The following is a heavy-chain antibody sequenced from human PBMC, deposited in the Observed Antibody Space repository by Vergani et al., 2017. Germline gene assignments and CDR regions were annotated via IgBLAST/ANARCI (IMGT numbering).Heavy chain of an antibody. D-gene: IGHD2/OR15-2a*01. CDR3: AKDRNLLIDY. Sequence: EVQLVESGEGLVQPGRSLRLSCAASGFTFDDYAMHWVRQAPGKGLEWVSGISWNSGSIGYADSVKGRFTISRDNAKNSLYLQMNSLRAEDTALYYCAKDRNLLIDYWGQGTLVTVSS. V-gene: IGHV3-9*01. CDR1: GFTFDDYA. CDR2: ISWNSGSI. J-gene: IGHJ4*02.